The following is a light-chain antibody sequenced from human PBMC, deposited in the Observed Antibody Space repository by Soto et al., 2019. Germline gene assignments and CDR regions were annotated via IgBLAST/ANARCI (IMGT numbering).Light chain of an antibody. Sequence: SSELTQPPSVSVAPGKTARITCGGNNIGSKSVHGYQQKPGQAPVLVIYYDSDRPSGIPERFSGSNSGNTATLTISRVEAGDEADYYCQVWDSSSDPVVFGGGTKVTVL. J-gene: IGLJ2*01. CDR1: NIGSKS. CDR2: YDS. V-gene: IGLV3-21*04. CDR3: QVWDSSSDPVV.